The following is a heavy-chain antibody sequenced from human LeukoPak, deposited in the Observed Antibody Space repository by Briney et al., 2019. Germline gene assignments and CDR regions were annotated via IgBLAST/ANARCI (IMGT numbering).Heavy chain of an antibody. J-gene: IGHJ5*02. Sequence: SETLSLTCTVSGGSISSSSYYWGWIRQPPGKGLEWIGSIYYSGSTYYNPSLKSRVTISVDTSKNQFSLKLSSVTAADTAVYYCARDGRLTPALTGTTDNYGGYNWFDPWGQGTLVTVSS. D-gene: IGHD1-7*01. CDR3: ARDGRLTPALTGTTDNYGGYNWFDP. CDR2: IYYSGST. V-gene: IGHV4-39*07. CDR1: GGSISSSSYY.